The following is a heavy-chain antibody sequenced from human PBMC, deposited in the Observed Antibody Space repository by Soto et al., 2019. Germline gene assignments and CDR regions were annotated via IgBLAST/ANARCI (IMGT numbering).Heavy chain of an antibody. CDR3: ARDARGLVQVDPEGWFDP. Sequence: EVQLVESGGGLVQPGGSLRLSCAASGFTFSSYWMSWVRQAAGKGLEWVANIKQDGSEKYYVDSVKGRFTISRDNANNSLYRQKSSLRAEATAVYYCARDARGLVQVDPEGWFDPGGQGTLVTVSS. V-gene: IGHV3-7*01. CDR2: IKQDGSEK. CDR1: GFTFSSYW. J-gene: IGHJ5*02. D-gene: IGHD1-1*01.